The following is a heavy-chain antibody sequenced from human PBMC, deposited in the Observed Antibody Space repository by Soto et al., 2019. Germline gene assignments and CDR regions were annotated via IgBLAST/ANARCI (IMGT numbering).Heavy chain of an antibody. D-gene: IGHD3-22*01. CDR2: IYYSGST. Sequence: SETLSLTCTVSGGSISSGGYYWSWIRQHPGKGLEWIGYIYYSGSTYYNPSLKSRVTISVDTSKNQFSLKLSSVTAADTAVYYCARNSYYDSSGYYPMPFFDYWGQGTLVTVSS. V-gene: IGHV4-31*03. CDR3: ARNSYYDSSGYYPMPFFDY. J-gene: IGHJ4*02. CDR1: GGSISSGGYY.